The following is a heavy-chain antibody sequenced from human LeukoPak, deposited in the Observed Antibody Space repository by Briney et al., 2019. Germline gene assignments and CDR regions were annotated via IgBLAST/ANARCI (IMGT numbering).Heavy chain of an antibody. V-gene: IGHV4-34*01. CDR1: GGSFSGHY. J-gene: IGHJ6*03. D-gene: IGHD6-19*01. Sequence: SETLSLTCAVYGGSFSGHYWSWIRQPPGKGLEWIGEINHSKNTNYNPSLKSRVTISVDTSKNQFSLKLSSVTAADTAVYYCARRTPIGSGWYLSYYYYYMDVWGKGTTVTISS. CDR2: INHSKNT. CDR3: ARRTPIGSGWYLSYYYYYMDV.